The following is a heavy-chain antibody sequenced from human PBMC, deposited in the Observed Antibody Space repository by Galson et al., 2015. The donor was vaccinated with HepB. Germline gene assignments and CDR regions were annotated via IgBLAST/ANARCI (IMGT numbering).Heavy chain of an antibody. J-gene: IGHJ4*02. Sequence: TLSLTCTVSGGSISSHYWSWIRQPPGKGLEWIGYIYYSGNTNSNPSLKGRITMSVDTSRNQISLKLSSVTAADTAVYYCATGNGYNYYWGQGTLVTVSS. CDR3: ATGNGYNYY. CDR2: IYYSGNT. V-gene: IGHV4-59*11. CDR1: GGSISSHY. D-gene: IGHD5-24*01.